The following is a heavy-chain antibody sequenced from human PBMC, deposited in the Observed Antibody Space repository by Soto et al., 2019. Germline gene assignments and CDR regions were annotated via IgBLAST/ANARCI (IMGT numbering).Heavy chain of an antibody. CDR1: EFTFSNHA. CDR2: ISGSGGST. D-gene: IGHD2-2*01. CDR3: AKAGYCVSTSCYFPFDY. J-gene: IGHJ4*02. Sequence: EVQLLESGGGLVQPGGSLRRSCAASEFTFSNHARTWVRQAPGKGLELVSSISGSGGSTDYADSVKGRFTISRDNPKNTLSLQMYSLRAEAADVYSCAKAGYCVSTSCYFPFDYWGQGTLVTVAA. V-gene: IGHV3-23*01.